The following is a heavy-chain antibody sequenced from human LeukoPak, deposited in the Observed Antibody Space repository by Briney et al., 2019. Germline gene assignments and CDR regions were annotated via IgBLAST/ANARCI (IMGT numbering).Heavy chain of an antibody. CDR1: GGSISSYY. V-gene: IGHV4-59*01. J-gene: IGHJ5*02. Sequence: SETLSLTCTVSGGSISSYYWSWIRRPPGKGLEWIGYIYYSGSTNYNPSLKSRVTISVDASKNRFSLKLSSVTAADTAVYYCVRVVVVVAATRLYNWFDPWGQGTLVTVSS. CDR2: IYYSGST. CDR3: VRVVVVVAATRLYNWFDP. D-gene: IGHD2-15*01.